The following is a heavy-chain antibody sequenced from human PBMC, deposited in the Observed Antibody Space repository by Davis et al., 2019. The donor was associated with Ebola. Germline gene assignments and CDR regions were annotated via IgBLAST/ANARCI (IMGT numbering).Heavy chain of an antibody. D-gene: IGHD6-19*01. Sequence: AASVKVSCKASGYTFTNYYMHWVRQAPGQGLEWMGAIIPVYGTTNYAQEFQGRLTITADESTSTAYMELNSLRPEDTALYYCARSSGWFDLWGQGTLVTVSS. CDR3: ARSSGWFDL. V-gene: IGHV1-69*13. CDR1: GYTFTNYY. J-gene: IGHJ5*02. CDR2: IIPVYGTT.